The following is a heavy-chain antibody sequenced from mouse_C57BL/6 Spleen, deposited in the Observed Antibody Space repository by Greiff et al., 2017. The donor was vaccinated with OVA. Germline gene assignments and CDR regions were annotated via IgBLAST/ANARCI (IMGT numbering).Heavy chain of an antibody. Sequence: QVQLKESGAELARPGASVKMSCKASGYTFTSYTMHWVKQRPGQGLEWIGYINPSSGYTKYNQKFQDKATLTADKSSSTAYMQLSSLTSEDSAVYYCARSSHLNWDRYFDVWGTGTTVTVSS. CDR2: INPSSGYT. CDR3: ARSSHLNWDRYFDV. D-gene: IGHD4-1*01. J-gene: IGHJ1*03. CDR1: GYTFTSYT. V-gene: IGHV1-4*01.